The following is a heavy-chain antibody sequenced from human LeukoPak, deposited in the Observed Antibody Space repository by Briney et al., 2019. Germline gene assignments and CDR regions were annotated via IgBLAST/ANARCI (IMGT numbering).Heavy chain of an antibody. CDR3: ARVGIQLWGFDY. Sequence: GGSLRLSCAASGFTFSSYAMHWVRQAPGKGLEWVAVISYDGSNKYYADSVKGRFTISRDNSKNTLYLQMNSLRSEDTAVYYCARVGIQLWGFDYWGQGTLVTVSS. CDR2: ISYDGSNK. V-gene: IGHV3-30-3*01. CDR1: GFTFSSYA. D-gene: IGHD5-18*01. J-gene: IGHJ4*02.